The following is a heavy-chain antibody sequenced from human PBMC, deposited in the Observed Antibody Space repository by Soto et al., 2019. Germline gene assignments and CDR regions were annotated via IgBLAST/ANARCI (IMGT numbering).Heavy chain of an antibody. CDR3: ARRYGYSFDY. J-gene: IGHJ4*02. CDR2: IYYSGST. Sequence: SETLSLPCTVSGGSSSSYYWSWIRQPPGRGLEWIGYIYYSGSTNYNPSLKSRVTISVDTSKNQFSLKLSSVTAADTAVYYCARRYGYSFDYWGQGTLLTVSS. D-gene: IGHD1-1*01. V-gene: IGHV4-59*08. CDR1: GGSSSSYY.